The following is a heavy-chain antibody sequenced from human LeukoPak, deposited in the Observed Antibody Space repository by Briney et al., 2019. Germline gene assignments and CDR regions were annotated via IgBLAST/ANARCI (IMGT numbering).Heavy chain of an antibody. Sequence: SETLSLTCAVYGGSFSGYYWSWIRQPPGKGLEWIGEINHSGSTNYNPSLKSRVTISVDTSRNQFSLKLTSVTAADTAVYYCARTRSGYSTLGYWGQGTLVTVSS. J-gene: IGHJ4*02. V-gene: IGHV4-34*01. CDR1: GGSFSGYY. CDR2: INHSGST. CDR3: ARTRSGYSTLGY. D-gene: IGHD1-26*01.